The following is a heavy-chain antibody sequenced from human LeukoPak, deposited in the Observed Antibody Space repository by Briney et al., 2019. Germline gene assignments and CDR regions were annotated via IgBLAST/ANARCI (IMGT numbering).Heavy chain of an antibody. CDR2: IKQDGSEK. V-gene: IGHV3-7*01. D-gene: IGHD4-23*01. Sequence: GGSLRLSCAASGFTFSSYWMSWVRQAPGKGLEWVANIKQDGSEKYYVDSVKGRFTISRDNAKNSLYLQMNSLRAEDTAVYYCNYGGNSGAFDIWGQGTMVTVPS. J-gene: IGHJ3*02. CDR1: GFTFSSYW. CDR3: NYGGNSGAFDI.